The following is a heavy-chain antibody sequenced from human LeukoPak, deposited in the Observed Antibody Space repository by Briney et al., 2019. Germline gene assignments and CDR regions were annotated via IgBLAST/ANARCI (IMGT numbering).Heavy chain of an antibody. CDR3: VRRDITSRYVVWFDP. D-gene: IGHD2-2*01. CDR2: IYPGDSDT. CDR1: GYSFTSYW. V-gene: IGHV5-51*01. J-gene: IGHJ5*02. Sequence: GESPKISCKGSGYSFTSYWIGWVRQLPGKGLELMGIIYPGDSDTSYSPSFQGQVTISADKSINTAYLQWSSLKASDTAIYYCVRRDITSRYVVWFDPLGQGTPVTVPS.